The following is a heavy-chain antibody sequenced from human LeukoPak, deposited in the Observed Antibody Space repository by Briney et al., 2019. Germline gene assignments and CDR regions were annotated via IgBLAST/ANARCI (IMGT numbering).Heavy chain of an antibody. CDR3: ASASQDSTVH. Sequence: ASVKVSCKASGYTFTGYYMHWVRQAPGQGLEWMGWINPNSGGTNYAQKFQGRVTITADKSTSTAYMELSSLRSEDTAVYYCASASQDSTVHWGQGTLVTVSS. J-gene: IGHJ4*02. CDR2: INPNSGGT. D-gene: IGHD2-2*01. V-gene: IGHV1-2*02. CDR1: GYTFTGYY.